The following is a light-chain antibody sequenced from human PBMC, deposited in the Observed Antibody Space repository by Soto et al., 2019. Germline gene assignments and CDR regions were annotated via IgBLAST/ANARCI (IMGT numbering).Light chain of an antibody. CDR3: QQLNSYPLT. V-gene: IGKV1-9*01. CDR1: QGISSY. CDR2: AAS. Sequence: DIQLTPSPSFLSASVGDRVTITCRAIQGISSYLSWYQQKPGKAPKLLIYAASTLQSGVPSRFSGSGSGTEFTLTISSLQPEDFATYYCQQLNSYPLTFGQGTKVEIK. J-gene: IGKJ1*01.